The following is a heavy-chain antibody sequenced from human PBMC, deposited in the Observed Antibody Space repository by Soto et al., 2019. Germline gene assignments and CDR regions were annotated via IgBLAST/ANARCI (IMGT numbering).Heavy chain of an antibody. J-gene: IGHJ4*02. Sequence: EVQLMESGGGLVQPGGSLRLSCAASGFIFSDYYMDWVRQVPGKGLEWVGRTRNKVNSFSAEYAASGKGRFSIYRDASKYSMDLQMNSLKSDDTAVYYCARDTGGSYDYWGQGALVPVSS. D-gene: IGHD3-16*01. V-gene: IGHV3-72*01. CDR3: ARDTGGSYDY. CDR2: TRNKVNSFSA. CDR1: GFIFSDYY.